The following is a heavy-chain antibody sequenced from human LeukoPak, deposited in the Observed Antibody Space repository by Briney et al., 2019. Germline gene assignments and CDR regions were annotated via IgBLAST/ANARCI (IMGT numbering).Heavy chain of an antibody. CDR3: ARGHYGLDV. Sequence: GGSLRLSCAASGFTFSSYSMNWVRQAPGKGLEWVSYISGSSGNIDYADSVKGRFTVSRDNAENSLYLQMNSLRDEDTAVYYCARGHYGLDVWGQGTTVTVSS. CDR2: ISGSSGNI. J-gene: IGHJ6*02. V-gene: IGHV3-48*02. CDR1: GFTFSSYS.